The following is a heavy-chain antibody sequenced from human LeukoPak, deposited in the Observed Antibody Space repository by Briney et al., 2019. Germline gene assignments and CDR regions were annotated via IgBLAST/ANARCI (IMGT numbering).Heavy chain of an antibody. J-gene: IGHJ4*02. V-gene: IGHV3-23*01. CDR3: AKDPSLEGWRDSGYYFDY. Sequence: GGSLRLSCAASGFTFSTYAMSWVRQAPGKGLEWVSTISVSGITTNYADSVKGRFTISRDNSKNRLYLQMNSLRAEDTAVYYCAKDPSLEGWRDSGYYFDYWGQGTLVTVSS. CDR2: ISVSGITT. D-gene: IGHD1-26*01. CDR1: GFTFSTYA.